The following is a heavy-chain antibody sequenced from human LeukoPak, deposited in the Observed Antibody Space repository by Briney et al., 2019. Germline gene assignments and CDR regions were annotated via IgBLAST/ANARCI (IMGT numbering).Heavy chain of an antibody. Sequence: GGSLRLSCAASGFTFSECYMSWIRQAPGKGLEWVSYIRSSSSCTNYADSVKGRFTISRDNAKNSLYLQMNSLRAEDTAVYYCARGYYDNSGYYFPFDFWGQGTLVTVSS. CDR3: ARGYYDNSGYYFPFDF. V-gene: IGHV3-11*06. CDR1: GFTFSECY. J-gene: IGHJ4*02. CDR2: IRSSSSCT. D-gene: IGHD3-22*01.